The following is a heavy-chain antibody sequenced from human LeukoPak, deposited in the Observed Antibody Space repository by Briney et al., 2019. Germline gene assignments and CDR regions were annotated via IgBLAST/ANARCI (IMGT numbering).Heavy chain of an antibody. CDR2: IYYTGTT. J-gene: IGHJ5*02. D-gene: IGHD1-1*01. Sequence: PSQTLSLTWTVSGGSMGRGGYYWSWVRQSPGKGLEWIGYIYYTGTTNYNPSLKSRVTMSVDTSKNQFSLNLSSVTAADTAVYYCARVPTPYDTTGLLDPWGQGALVTVSS. V-gene: IGHV4-31*02. CDR1: GGSMGRGGYY. CDR3: ARVPTPYDTTGLLDP.